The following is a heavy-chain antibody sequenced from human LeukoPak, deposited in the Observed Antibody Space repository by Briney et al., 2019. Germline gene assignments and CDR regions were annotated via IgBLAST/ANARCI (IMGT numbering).Heavy chain of an antibody. CDR1: GFTFSSYA. Sequence: PGGSLRLPCAASGFTFSSYAMSWVRQAPGKGLEWVSAISGSGGSTYYADSVRGRFTISRDNSKNTLYLQMNSLRTEDTAVYYCVRVSGFCTNGVCPSFDPWGQGTLVTVSS. V-gene: IGHV3-23*01. D-gene: IGHD2-8*01. CDR2: ISGSGGST. J-gene: IGHJ5*02. CDR3: VRVSGFCTNGVCPSFDP.